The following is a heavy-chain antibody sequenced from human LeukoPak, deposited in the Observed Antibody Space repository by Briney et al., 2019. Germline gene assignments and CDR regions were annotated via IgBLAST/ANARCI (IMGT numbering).Heavy chain of an antibody. D-gene: IGHD3-10*01. Sequence: GASVKVSCKASGYTFTSHDINWVRQATGQGLEWMGWMNPNSGNTGYAQKFQGRVTMTRNTSISTAYMELSSLRSEDTAVYYCARAPFGEPIELDYWGQGTLVTVSS. CDR1: GYTFTSHD. V-gene: IGHV1-8*01. CDR2: MNPNSGNT. J-gene: IGHJ4*02. CDR3: ARAPFGEPIELDY.